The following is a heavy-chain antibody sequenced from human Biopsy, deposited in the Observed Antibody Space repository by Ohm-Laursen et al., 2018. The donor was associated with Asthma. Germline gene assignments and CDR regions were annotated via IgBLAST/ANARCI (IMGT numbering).Heavy chain of an antibody. D-gene: IGHD5-24*01. CDR3: ARHWSGNGWLDVYNYFDP. CDR1: GAPITSPNY. Sequence: GTLSLTCAVSGAPITSPNYWAWIRQAPGERLEWVASVYHSGETFYNPSLRSRLSMSADTSRNQFSLRLNSVPAADTAVYYCARHWSGNGWLDVYNYFDPWGPGTLVTVSS. CDR2: VYHSGET. V-gene: IGHV4-39*01. J-gene: IGHJ5*02.